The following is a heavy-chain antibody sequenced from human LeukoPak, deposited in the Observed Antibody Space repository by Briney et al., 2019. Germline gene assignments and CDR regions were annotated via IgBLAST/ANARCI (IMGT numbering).Heavy chain of an antibody. J-gene: IGHJ5*02. CDR2: ISSSSSYI. CDR3: TRHIVGAKGFDP. V-gene: IGHV3-21*04. D-gene: IGHD1-26*01. Sequence: GGSLRLSCAASGFTFSSYSMNWVRQAPGKGLEWVSSISSSSSYIYYADSVKGRFTISRDNAKNSLYLQMNSLKTEDTAVYYCTRHIVGAKGFDPWGQGTLVTVSS. CDR1: GFTFSSYS.